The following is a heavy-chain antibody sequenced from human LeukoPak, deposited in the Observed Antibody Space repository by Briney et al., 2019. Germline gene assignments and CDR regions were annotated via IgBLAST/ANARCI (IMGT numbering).Heavy chain of an antibody. CDR2: ISGIGGKT. CDR3: AKDRHDSSGYALDY. CDR1: GFTFTNAW. D-gene: IGHD3-22*01. Sequence: PGGSLRLSCAASGFTFTNAWMNWVRQAPGKGLEWVSAISGIGGKTYYADSVKGHFTISRDNSKNTLYLQMNSLRAGDTAIYFCAKDRHDSSGYALDYWGQGTPVTVSS. V-gene: IGHV3-23*01. J-gene: IGHJ4*02.